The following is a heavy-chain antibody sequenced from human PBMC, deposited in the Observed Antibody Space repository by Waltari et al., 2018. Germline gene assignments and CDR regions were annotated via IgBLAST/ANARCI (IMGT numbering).Heavy chain of an antibody. J-gene: IGHJ4*02. CDR3: ASRHYYDSSGYYSVLGY. V-gene: IGHV1-8*01. CDR2: MNPNSGNT. CDR1: GYTFPSYD. Sequence: QVQLVQSGAEVKKPGASVKVSCKASGYTFPSYDITWVGQATGQGLEWMGWMNPNSGNTGYAQKFQGRVTMTRNTSISTAYMELSSLRSEDTAVYYCASRHYYDSSGYYSVLGYWGQGTLVTVSS. D-gene: IGHD3-22*01.